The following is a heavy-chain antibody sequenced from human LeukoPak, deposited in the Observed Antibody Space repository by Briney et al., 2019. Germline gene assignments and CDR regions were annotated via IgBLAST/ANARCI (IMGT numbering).Heavy chain of an antibody. CDR2: INHSGST. V-gene: IGHV4-34*01. D-gene: IGHD3-22*01. Sequence: SETLSLTCTVSGGSISCGDYYWSWIRQPPGKGLEWIGEINHSGSTNYNPSLKSRVTISVDTSKNQFSLKLSSVTAADTAVYYCATFLSAPYDSSGYYYGPDYWGQGTLVTVSS. J-gene: IGHJ4*02. CDR3: ATFLSAPYDSSGYYYGPDY. CDR1: GGSISCGDYY.